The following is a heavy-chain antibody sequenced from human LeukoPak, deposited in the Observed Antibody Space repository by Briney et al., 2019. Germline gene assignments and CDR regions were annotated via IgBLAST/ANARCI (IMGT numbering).Heavy chain of an antibody. CDR1: GGTFSSYA. V-gene: IGHV1-69*04. CDR3: ARAASRDIVVVPAAIDQQSSPFDY. CDR2: IIPILGIA. D-gene: IGHD2-2*01. Sequence: SVKVSCKTSGGTFSSYAISWVRQAPGQGLEWMGRIIPILGIANYAQKFQGRVTITADKSTSTAYMELSSLRSEDTAVYYCARAASRDIVVVPAAIDQQSSPFDYWGQGTLVTVSS. J-gene: IGHJ4*02.